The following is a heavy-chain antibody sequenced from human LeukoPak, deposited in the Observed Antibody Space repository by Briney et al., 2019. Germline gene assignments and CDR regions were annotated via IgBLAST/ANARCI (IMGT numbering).Heavy chain of an antibody. D-gene: IGHD3-16*01. CDR2: IKQDGSEK. Sequence: GGSLRLSCAASGFTFGSYWMSWVRQAPGKGLEWVANIKQDGSEKSYVDSVKGRFTISRDNAKNSLYLQMNSLRAEDTAVYYCARDSTWGGIYFDYWGQGTLVTVSS. J-gene: IGHJ4*02. CDR3: ARDSTWGGIYFDY. V-gene: IGHV3-7*01. CDR1: GFTFGSYW.